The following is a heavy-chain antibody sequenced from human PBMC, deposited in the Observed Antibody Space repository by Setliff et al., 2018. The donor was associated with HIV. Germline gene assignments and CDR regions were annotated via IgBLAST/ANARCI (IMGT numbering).Heavy chain of an antibody. CDR1: GGSFGAHY. Sequence: ETLSLTCAVYGGSFGAHYWSWIRQPPGKGLEWIGEINHSGSTNYNPSLKSRVTISVDTSKKQFSLRLSSVTAADTAVYYCAGQYGDYALGSWGQGTLVTVSS. J-gene: IGHJ5*01. D-gene: IGHD4-17*01. CDR2: INHSGST. CDR3: AGQYGDYALGS. V-gene: IGHV4-34*01.